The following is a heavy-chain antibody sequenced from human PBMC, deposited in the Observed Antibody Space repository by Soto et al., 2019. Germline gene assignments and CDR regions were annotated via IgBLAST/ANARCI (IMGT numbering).Heavy chain of an antibody. V-gene: IGHV1-69*01. CDR2: IIPIFGRA. Sequence: QVQLVQSGAEVKKPGSAVKVSCKASGGIFSSHAFSWVRQAPGQGLEWMGGIIPIFGRANYAQKFQGRVTISADESTSKVHMEVNSLIFEDTAVYYCARSLGGDRSGAFDFWGQGTMVTVSS. D-gene: IGHD2-21*02. J-gene: IGHJ3*01. CDR3: ARSLGGDRSGAFDF. CDR1: GGIFSSHA.